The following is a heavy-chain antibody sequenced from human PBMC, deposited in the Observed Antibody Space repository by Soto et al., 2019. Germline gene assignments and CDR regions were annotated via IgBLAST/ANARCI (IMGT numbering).Heavy chain of an antibody. V-gene: IGHV1-46*01. CDR2: INPGNRIT. D-gene: IGHD2-8*01. J-gene: IGHJ4*02. CDR1: GYTFTNYF. Sequence: QVQLVQSGAEVKEPGASVKVACKTSGYTFTNYFVHWVRQAPGQGLEWMGAINPGNRITNYAQRFQDRVTLTRDMSTATTYMELSRLTSEDTAIYYCAADATAWQQMVPSDYWGQGTLVTVSS. CDR3: AADATAWQQMVPSDY.